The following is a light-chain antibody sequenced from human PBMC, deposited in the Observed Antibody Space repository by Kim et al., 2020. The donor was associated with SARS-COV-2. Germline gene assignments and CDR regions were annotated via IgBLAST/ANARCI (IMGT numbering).Light chain of an antibody. CDR1: QSVSYN. J-gene: IGKJ4*01. Sequence: EVVLTQSPATLSLSPGERATLSCRASQSVSYNFLAWYQHKPGQSPRLLIHGAFTRATGISDRFSGSGSGTEFTLTITSLQSEDFAVYYCQQYNHWPLTFGGGTKVDIK. CDR2: GAF. CDR3: QQYNHWPLT. V-gene: IGKV3D-15*01.